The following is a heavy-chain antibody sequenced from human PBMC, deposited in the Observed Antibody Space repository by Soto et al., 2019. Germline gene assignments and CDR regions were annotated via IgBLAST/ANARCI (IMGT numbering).Heavy chain of an antibody. CDR3: ARDKGYCSGASCPDFDY. Sequence: GASVKVSCKASGYTLSSYTFSWVRQAPGQGLEWMGRIIPNLGITNYAQKFQGRITIIVDKSTSTAYMELSSLRSEDTAVYYCARDKGYCSGASCPDFDYWGQGTLVTVSS. J-gene: IGHJ4*02. V-gene: IGHV1-69*04. D-gene: IGHD2-15*01. CDR2: IIPNLGIT. CDR1: GYTLSSYT.